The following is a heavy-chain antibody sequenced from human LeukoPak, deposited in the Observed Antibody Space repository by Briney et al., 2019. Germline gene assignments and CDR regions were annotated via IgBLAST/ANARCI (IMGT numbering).Heavy chain of an antibody. Sequence: PSETLSLTCTVSGGSIGTYYWNWIRQPPGKGLEWIGYIYYSGSTNYNPSLKSRVTISVDTSKNQFPLKLSSVTAADTAVYYCARGGYGSGSYFDYWGQGTLVTVSS. J-gene: IGHJ4*02. CDR1: GGSIGTYY. D-gene: IGHD3-10*01. CDR2: IYYSGST. V-gene: IGHV4-59*01. CDR3: ARGGYGSGSYFDY.